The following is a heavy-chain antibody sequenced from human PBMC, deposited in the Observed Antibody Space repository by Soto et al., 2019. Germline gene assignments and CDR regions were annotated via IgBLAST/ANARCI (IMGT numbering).Heavy chain of an antibody. V-gene: IGHV1-69*13. CDR1: GRTFSIYA. CDR3: ARGLYYDILTGYDWFDP. D-gene: IGHD3-9*01. CDR2: IIPIFGTA. Sequence: SVKVSCKPSGRTFSIYAISGVRQAPGQGLEWMGGIIPIFGTANYAQKFQGRVTITADESTSTAYMELSSLRSEDTGVYYCARGLYYDILTGYDWFDPWGQGTLVTVSS. J-gene: IGHJ5*02.